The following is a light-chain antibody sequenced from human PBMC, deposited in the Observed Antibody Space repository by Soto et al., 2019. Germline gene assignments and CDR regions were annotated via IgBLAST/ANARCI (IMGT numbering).Light chain of an antibody. V-gene: IGLV2-14*01. J-gene: IGLJ2*01. Sequence: QSALTQPASVSGSPGQSITISCTGTSSDIGGYKYVSWYQQHPGKAPKIMIYEVSKRPSGVSNRFSDSKSGSTASLTISGLQAEDEADYYCSSYASSTALVFGGGTQLTVL. CDR1: SSDIGGYKY. CDR2: EVS. CDR3: SSYASSTALV.